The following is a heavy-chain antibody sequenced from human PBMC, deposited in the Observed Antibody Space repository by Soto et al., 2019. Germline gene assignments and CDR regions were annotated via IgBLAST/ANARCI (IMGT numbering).Heavy chain of an antibody. V-gene: IGHV1-69*01. CDR2: IIPIFGTA. CDR3: TRGSHSPGIAVAGYYY. Sequence: QVKLVQSGAEVMKPGSSVKVSCKASGVPFSSYAISWVRQAPGQGLEWMGGIIPIFGTANYAQKFQGRVTITADESTSTGYMELSSLTSEDTAMYYCTRGSHSPGIAVAGYYYWGQGTLVTVSS. J-gene: IGHJ4*02. CDR1: GVPFSSYA. D-gene: IGHD6-19*01.